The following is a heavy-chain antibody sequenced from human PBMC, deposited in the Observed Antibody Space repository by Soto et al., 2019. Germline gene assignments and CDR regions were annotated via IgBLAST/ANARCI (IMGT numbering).Heavy chain of an antibody. CDR1: GGSISSYY. Sequence: QVQLQESGPGLVKPSETLSLTCTVSGGSISSYYWSWIRQPPGKGLEWIGYIYYSGSTNYNPSLKGRVTISVDTSKNQFSLKLSSVTAADTAVYYCAREGSSYGLVGWFDPWGQGTLVTVSS. CDR2: IYYSGST. J-gene: IGHJ5*02. V-gene: IGHV4-59*01. D-gene: IGHD5-18*01. CDR3: AREGSSYGLVGWFDP.